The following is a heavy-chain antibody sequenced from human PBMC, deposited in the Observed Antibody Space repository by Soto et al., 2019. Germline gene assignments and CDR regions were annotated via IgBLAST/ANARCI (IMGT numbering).Heavy chain of an antibody. CDR2: ISFDGSTK. CDR3: ASNATKDYYYDSRGIGSQFDY. Sequence: QVQLVESGGGVVQPGRSLRLSCAASGFTFSKFGMHWVRQAPGKGLEWLAVISFDGSTKYHADSVKGRFTVSRDNSTNTLYLQMNSLRADDTAVYRLASNATKDYYYDSRGIGSQFDYWGQGTVVTVSS. D-gene: IGHD3-22*01. J-gene: IGHJ4*02. V-gene: IGHV3-33*05. CDR1: GFTFSKFG.